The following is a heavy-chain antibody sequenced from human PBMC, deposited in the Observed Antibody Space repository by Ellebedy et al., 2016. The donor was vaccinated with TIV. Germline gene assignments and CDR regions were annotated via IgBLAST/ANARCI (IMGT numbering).Heavy chain of an antibody. Sequence: MPSETLSLTCAVYGGSFSGYYWSWIRQPPGKGLEWIGEINHSGSTNYNPSLKSRVTISVDTSKNQFSLKLSSVTAADTAVYYCARGIYCSGGSCYYSIPFDYWGQGTLVTVSS. J-gene: IGHJ4*02. CDR1: GGSFSGYY. V-gene: IGHV4-34*01. CDR3: ARGIYCSGGSCYYSIPFDY. D-gene: IGHD2-15*01. CDR2: INHSGST.